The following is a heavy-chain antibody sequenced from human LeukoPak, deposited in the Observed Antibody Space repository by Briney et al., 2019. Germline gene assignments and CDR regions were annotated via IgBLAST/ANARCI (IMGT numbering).Heavy chain of an antibody. J-gene: IGHJ4*02. CDR2: IYTSGST. V-gene: IGHV4-4*07. CDR1: GGSISSYY. CDR3: ARGFGILSGYYYDSPHYYFDY. Sequence: SETLSLTCTVSGGSISSYYWSWIRQPAGKGLEWIGRIYTSGSTNYNPSLKSRVTMSVDTSKNQFSLKLSSVAAADTAVYYCARGFGILSGYYYDSPHYYFDYWGQGTLVTVSS. D-gene: IGHD3-22*01.